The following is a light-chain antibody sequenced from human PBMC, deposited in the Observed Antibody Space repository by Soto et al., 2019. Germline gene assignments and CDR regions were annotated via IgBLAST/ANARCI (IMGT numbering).Light chain of an antibody. J-gene: IGLJ2*01. CDR2: DVT. CDR3: SSYTDSSTLL. Sequence: QSALTQPASVSGSPGQSITISCTGTSSDVGGYNYVSWYQQYSGKAPRLIIYDVTNRPSGVSIRFSGSKSGNTASLTISGIQAEDEAEYYCSSYTDSSTLLFGGGTKLTVL. V-gene: IGLV2-14*01. CDR1: SSDVGGYNY.